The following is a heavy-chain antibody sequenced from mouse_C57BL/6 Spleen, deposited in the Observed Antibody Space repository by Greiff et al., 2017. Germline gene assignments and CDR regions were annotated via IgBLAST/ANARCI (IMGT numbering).Heavy chain of an antibody. J-gene: IGHJ2*01. V-gene: IGHV5-4*01. Sequence: DVQLVESGGGLVKPGGSLKLSCAASGFTFSSYAMSWVRQTPEKRLEWVATISDGGSYTYYPDNVKGRFTISRDNAKNNLYLQMSHLKSEDTAMYYCAREGVPFDYWGQGTTLTVSS. CDR1: GFTFSSYA. CDR2: ISDGGSYT. CDR3: AREGVPFDY.